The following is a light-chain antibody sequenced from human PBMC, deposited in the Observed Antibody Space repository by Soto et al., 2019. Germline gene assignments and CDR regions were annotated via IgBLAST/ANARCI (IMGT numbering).Light chain of an antibody. Sequence: EIVLTPSPGTLSLSPVERATLSCRASQSVSSSYLAWYQQEPGQAPRLLIYDASTRATGIPARFSGGGSGTEFTLTISSLQSEDFAVYYCQQYDNWLTGTFGQGTKVDI. CDR1: QSVSSSY. CDR3: QQYDNWLTGT. CDR2: DAS. V-gene: IGKV3-15*01. J-gene: IGKJ1*01.